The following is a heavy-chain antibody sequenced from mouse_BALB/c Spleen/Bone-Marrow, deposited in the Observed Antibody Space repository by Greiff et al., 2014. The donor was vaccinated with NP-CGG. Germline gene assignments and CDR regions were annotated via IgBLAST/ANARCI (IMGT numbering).Heavy chain of an antibody. CDR3: ARYRYYGSSYAMDY. CDR1: GFNIKDTY. D-gene: IGHD1-1*01. J-gene: IGHJ4*01. CDR2: IDPANGNT. V-gene: IGHV14-3*02. Sequence: VQLQQSGAELVKPGASVKLSCTASGFNIKDTYMHWVKQRPEQGLEWIGRIDPANGNTKYDPKFQGKATITADTSSITAYLHLSSLTSEDTAVYYCARYRYYGSSYAMDYWGQGTSVTVSS.